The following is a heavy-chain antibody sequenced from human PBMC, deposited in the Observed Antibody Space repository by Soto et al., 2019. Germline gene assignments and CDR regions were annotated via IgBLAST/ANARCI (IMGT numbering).Heavy chain of an antibody. V-gene: IGHV3-30-3*01. J-gene: IGHJ4*02. CDR2: ISHDVSNK. CDR3: ARPLPKSDSSGPPNY. Sequence: GGSLRLSCAVSGFTFSSYAMHWVRQAPGKGLEWVAVISHDVSNKYYADSVKGRFTISRDNSKNTLYLQMNSLRAEDTAVYYCARPLPKSDSSGPPNYWGQGTLVTVS. D-gene: IGHD3-22*01. CDR1: GFTFSSYA.